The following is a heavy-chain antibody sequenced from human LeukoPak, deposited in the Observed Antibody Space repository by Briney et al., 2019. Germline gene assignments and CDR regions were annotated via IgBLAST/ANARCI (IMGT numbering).Heavy chain of an antibody. D-gene: IGHD3-10*01. CDR3: ARDRRAGYYGSGSFGWFDP. CDR2: IYYSGST. V-gene: IGHV4-59*01. CDR1: GGSISSYY. J-gene: IGHJ5*02. Sequence: SETLSLTCTVSGGSISSYYWSWIRQPPGKGLEWIGYIYYSGSTNYNPSLKSRVTISVDTSKNQFSLKLSSVTAADAAVYYCARDRRAGYYGSGSFGWFDPWGQGTLVTVSS.